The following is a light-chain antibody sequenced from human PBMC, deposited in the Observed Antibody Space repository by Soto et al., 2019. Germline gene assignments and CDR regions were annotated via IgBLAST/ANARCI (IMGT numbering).Light chain of an antibody. V-gene: IGLV2-14*01. CDR2: DVT. Sequence: QSVLTQPASVSGSPGQSITISCTGTSSDVGGYNYVSWYQQQPGKATKFMIYDVTNQPSGVSNRFSGSKSGNTASLTISGLQAEDEADYYCCSYTTSNTRQIVFGTGTKVTVL. J-gene: IGLJ1*01. CDR3: CSYTTSNTRQIV. CDR1: SSDVGGYNY.